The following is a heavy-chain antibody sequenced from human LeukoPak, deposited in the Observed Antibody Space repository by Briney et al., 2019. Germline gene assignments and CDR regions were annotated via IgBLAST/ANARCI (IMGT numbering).Heavy chain of an antibody. CDR1: GGTFSSYA. CDR3: ARDCEESTTGTPGFDY. D-gene: IGHD1-1*01. J-gene: IGHJ4*02. Sequence: SAVKVSCKASGGTFSSYAISWVRQAPGQGLEGMGGIIPISGTANYAQKLQGRVQITADESTSTAYMELSSLRYEDKAVYYCARDCEESTTGTPGFDYWGQGPLVRVSS. V-gene: IGHV1-69*13. CDR2: IIPISGTA.